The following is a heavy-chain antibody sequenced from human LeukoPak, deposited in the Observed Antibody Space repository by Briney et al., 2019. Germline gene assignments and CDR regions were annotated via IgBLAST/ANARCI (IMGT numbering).Heavy chain of an antibody. CDR2: ISSNGAKT. J-gene: IGHJ4*02. Sequence: AGGPLRLSGSVSGFTFSAYAMHWVGQAPGRGLQYVSSISSNGAKTYYADSVKRRFTISRDNSKNTLNLQMSSLRLEDMAVYYCVKDRWVDYWGQGVLVTVSS. CDR1: GFTFSAYA. V-gene: IGHV3-64D*09. D-gene: IGHD5-24*01. CDR3: VKDRWVDY.